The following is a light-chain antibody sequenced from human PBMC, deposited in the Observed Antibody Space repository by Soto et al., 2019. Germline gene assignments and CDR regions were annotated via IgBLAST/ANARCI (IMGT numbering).Light chain of an antibody. V-gene: IGKV3-11*01. J-gene: IGKJ1*01. Sequence: EIVLTQSPATLSLSPGERATLSCRASQSVSSYLDWYQQKPGQVPTLVIYYAPTMATGIPGRFSGSWSVTYITITISSLETEDFGVYYCQQRSSPPRTFGQGTKVEIK. CDR1: QSVSSY. CDR2: YAP. CDR3: QQRSSPPRT.